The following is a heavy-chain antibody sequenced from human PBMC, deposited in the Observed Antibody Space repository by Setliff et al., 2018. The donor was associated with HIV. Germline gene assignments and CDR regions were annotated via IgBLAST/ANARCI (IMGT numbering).Heavy chain of an antibody. J-gene: IGHJ4*02. Sequence: PSETLSLTCAVYGGSLSGYYCSWIRQPPGGGLEWIGQINHRGSTIYNPSLKSRVTISVDTSKNQFSLRLNSLTAADTAVYYCAGGLNSRLQDRTWGQGTLVTVSS. CDR2: INHRGST. CDR3: AGGLNSRLQDRT. CDR1: GGSLSGYY. D-gene: IGHD4-4*01. V-gene: IGHV4-34*01.